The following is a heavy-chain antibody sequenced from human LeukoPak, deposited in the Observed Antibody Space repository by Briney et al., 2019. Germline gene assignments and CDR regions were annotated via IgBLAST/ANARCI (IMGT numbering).Heavy chain of an antibody. Sequence: SETLSLTCTVSGGSISSGGYYWSWIRQHPGKGLEWIGYIYYSGSTSYNPSLKSRVTISVDTSKNQFSLKLSSVTAADTAVYYCARDGANGMDVWGQGTTVTVSS. CDR1: GGSISSGGYY. CDR3: ARDGANGMDV. CDR2: IYYSGST. V-gene: IGHV4-31*03. J-gene: IGHJ6*02. D-gene: IGHD3-16*01.